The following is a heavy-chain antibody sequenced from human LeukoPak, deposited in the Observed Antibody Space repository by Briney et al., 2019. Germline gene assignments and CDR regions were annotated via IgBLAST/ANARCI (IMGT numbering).Heavy chain of an antibody. Sequence: GASVKVSCKASGGTFSSYAISWVRQAPGQGLEWMGGIILILGTANYAQKFQGRVTITTDESTSTAYMELSSLRSEDTAVYYCARSPVRWLPFDYWGQGTLVTVSS. CDR2: IILILGTA. V-gene: IGHV1-69*05. CDR1: GGTFSSYA. D-gene: IGHD5-24*01. J-gene: IGHJ4*02. CDR3: ARSPVRWLPFDY.